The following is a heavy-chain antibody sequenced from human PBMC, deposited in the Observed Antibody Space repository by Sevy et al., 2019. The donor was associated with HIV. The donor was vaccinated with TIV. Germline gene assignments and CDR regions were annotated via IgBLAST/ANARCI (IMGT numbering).Heavy chain of an antibody. V-gene: IGHV3-11*06. Sequence: GGYLRLSCAASGFTFSDYYINWIRQAPGKGLEWISYISGRSSYTKYADSVKARFTISRDNAKNSLYLQMNSLSAEDTAVYYCARVGCSVSSCPKGDAFDIWGQGTMVTVSS. D-gene: IGHD2-15*01. CDR3: ARVGCSVSSCPKGDAFDI. J-gene: IGHJ3*02. CDR2: ISGRSSYT. CDR1: GFTFSDYY.